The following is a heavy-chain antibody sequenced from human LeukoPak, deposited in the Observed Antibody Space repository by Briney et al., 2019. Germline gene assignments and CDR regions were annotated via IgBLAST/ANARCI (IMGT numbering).Heavy chain of an antibody. CDR1: GFTFSSYG. V-gene: IGHV3-33*01. J-gene: IGHJ6*04. CDR3: ARDSGSSSPPYYYYYGMDV. CDR2: IWYDGSKK. Sequence: GGSLRLSCAASGFTFSSYGMHWVRQAPGKGLEWVAVIWYDGSKKYYADSVKGRFTISRDNSKNTLYLQMNSLRAEDAAAYYCARDSGSSSPPYYYYYGMDVWGKGTTVTVSS. D-gene: IGHD6-13*01.